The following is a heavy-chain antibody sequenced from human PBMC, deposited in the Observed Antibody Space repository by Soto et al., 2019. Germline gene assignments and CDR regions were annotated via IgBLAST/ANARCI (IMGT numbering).Heavy chain of an antibody. CDR1: GFTFSSYG. Sequence: QVQLVEPGGGVVQPGRSLRLSCAASGFTFSSYGMHWVRQAPGKGLEWVAVISYDGSNKYYADSVKGRFTISRDNSKNTLYLQMNSLRAEDTAVYYCAKDLVDDSSGYSYFDYWGQGTLVTVSS. D-gene: IGHD3-22*01. CDR2: ISYDGSNK. J-gene: IGHJ4*02. CDR3: AKDLVDDSSGYSYFDY. V-gene: IGHV3-30*18.